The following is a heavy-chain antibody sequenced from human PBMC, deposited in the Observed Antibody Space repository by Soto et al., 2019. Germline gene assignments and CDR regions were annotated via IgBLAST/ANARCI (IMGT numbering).Heavy chain of an antibody. J-gene: IGHJ4*02. V-gene: IGHV1-69*01. CDR2: IIPIFGTA. CDR1: GGTFSNYA. Sequence: QVQLVQSGAEVKKPGSSVKVSCKASGGTFSNYAISWVRQAPGQGLEWMGGIIPIFGTANYAQKFQGRVTITADESTSTAYMELSSLRSEDTAVYYCARDLAYYYDSSGWTNFDYWGQGTLVTVSS. CDR3: ARDLAYYYDSSGWTNFDY. D-gene: IGHD3-22*01.